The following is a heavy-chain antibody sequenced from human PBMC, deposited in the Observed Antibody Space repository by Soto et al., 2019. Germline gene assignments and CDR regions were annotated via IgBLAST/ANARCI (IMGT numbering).Heavy chain of an antibody. Sequence: GGSLRLSCAASGFTFSSYAMSWVRQAPGKGLEWVSAISGSGGSTYYAESVKGRFTISRVNSKNTLYLQFNILRAEDAAVYDFSKDLSAICGSLDDFDYWGQGTLVTVSS. D-gene: IGHD5-12*01. CDR3: SKDLSAICGSLDDFDY. CDR2: ISGSGGST. V-gene: IGHV3-23*01. J-gene: IGHJ4*02. CDR1: GFTFSSYA.